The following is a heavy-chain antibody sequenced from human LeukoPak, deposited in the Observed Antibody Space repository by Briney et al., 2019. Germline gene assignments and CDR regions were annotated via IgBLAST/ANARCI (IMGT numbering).Heavy chain of an antibody. D-gene: IGHD2-15*01. CDR2: IRYDGSNK. Sequence: GGSLRLSCAASGFTFSSYGMHWVRQAPGKGLEWVAFIRYDGSNKYYADSVKGRFTISRDNSKNTLYLQMNSLRAEDTAVYYCAKLPTLTLYYFDYWGQGTLVTVSS. CDR3: AKLPTLTLYYFDY. CDR1: GFTFSSYG. J-gene: IGHJ4*02. V-gene: IGHV3-30*02.